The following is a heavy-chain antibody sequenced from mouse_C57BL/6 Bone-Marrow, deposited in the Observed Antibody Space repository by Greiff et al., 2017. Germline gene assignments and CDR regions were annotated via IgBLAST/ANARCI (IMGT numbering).Heavy chain of an antibody. CDR2: IHPNSGST. D-gene: IGHD1-1*01. CDR1: GYTFTSYW. J-gene: IGHJ1*03. V-gene: IGHV1-64*01. CDR3: ARGWYYGSSHWYFYV. Sequence: VQLQQPGAELVKPGASVKLSCKASGYTFTSYWMHWVKQRPGQGLEWIGMIHPNSGSTNYNEKFKSKATLTVDKSSSTAYMQLSSLTSEDSAVYYCARGWYYGSSHWYFYVSGTATTVTVSS.